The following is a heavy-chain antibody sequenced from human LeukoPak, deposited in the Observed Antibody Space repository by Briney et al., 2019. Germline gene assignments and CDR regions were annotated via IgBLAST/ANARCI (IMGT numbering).Heavy chain of an antibody. CDR3: APQQAYSPYNWFDP. CDR1: GFTFSSYG. D-gene: IGHD5-12*01. CDR2: IKQDGSEK. V-gene: IGHV3-7*01. J-gene: IGHJ5*02. Sequence: GGSLRLSCAASGFTFSSYGMHWVRQAPGKGLEWVANIKQDGSEKYYVDSVKGRFTISRDNAENTLYLQMNSLRAEDTGVYYCAPQQAYSPYNWFDPWGQGTLVTVSS.